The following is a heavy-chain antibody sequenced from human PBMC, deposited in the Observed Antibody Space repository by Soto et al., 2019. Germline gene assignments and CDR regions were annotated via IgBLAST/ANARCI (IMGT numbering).Heavy chain of an antibody. J-gene: IGHJ4*02. CDR2: ISGSGGST. CDR1: GFTFSSYA. V-gene: IGHV3-23*01. Sequence: PGGSLRLSCAASGFTFSSYAMSWVRQAPGKGLEWVSAISGSGGSTYYADSVKGRFTISRDNSKNTLYLQMNSLRAEDTAVYYCAKPTEHDYGDYVAYFDCWGQGTLVTVSS. D-gene: IGHD4-17*01. CDR3: AKPTEHDYGDYVAYFDC.